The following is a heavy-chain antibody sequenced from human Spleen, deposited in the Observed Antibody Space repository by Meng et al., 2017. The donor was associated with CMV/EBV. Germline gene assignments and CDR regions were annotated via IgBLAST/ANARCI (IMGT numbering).Heavy chain of an antibody. Sequence: SETLSLTCTVSGGSISSGDYYWSWIRQPPGKGLEWIGYIYYSGSTYYNPSLKSRVTISVDTSKNQFSLKLSSVTAADTAVYYCARENVDTAAHNWFDPWGQGTLVTVSS. V-gene: IGHV4-30-4*08. CDR3: ARENVDTAAHNWFDP. D-gene: IGHD5-18*01. CDR2: IYYSGST. CDR1: GGSISSGDYY. J-gene: IGHJ5*02.